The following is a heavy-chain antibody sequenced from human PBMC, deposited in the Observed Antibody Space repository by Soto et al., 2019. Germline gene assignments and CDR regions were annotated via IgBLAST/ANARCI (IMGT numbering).Heavy chain of an antibody. CDR3: SLGYCTNGVCPPVDY. V-gene: IGHV1-46*01. CDR2: INPSGGST. J-gene: IGHJ4*02. CDR1: GYTFTSYY. D-gene: IGHD2-8*01. Sequence: ASVKVSCKASGYTFTSYYMHWVRQAPGQGLEWMGIINPSGGSTSYAQKLQGRVTMTRDTSTSTVYMELSSLRSEDTAVYYCSLGYCTNGVCPPVDYWGQGTLVTVSS.